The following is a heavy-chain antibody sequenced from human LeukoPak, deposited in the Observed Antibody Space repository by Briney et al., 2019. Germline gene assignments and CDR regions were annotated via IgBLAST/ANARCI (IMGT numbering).Heavy chain of an antibody. CDR2: ISAYNGNT. V-gene: IGHV1-18*01. CDR3: ARTPPGYSSSWYHY. Sequence: ASVKVSCKASGYTFTSYGISWVRQAPGQGLERMGWISAYNGNTNYAQKLQGRVTMTTDTSTSTAYMELRSLRSDDTAVYYCARTPPGYSSSWYHYWGQGTLVTVSS. CDR1: GYTFTSYG. J-gene: IGHJ4*02. D-gene: IGHD6-13*01.